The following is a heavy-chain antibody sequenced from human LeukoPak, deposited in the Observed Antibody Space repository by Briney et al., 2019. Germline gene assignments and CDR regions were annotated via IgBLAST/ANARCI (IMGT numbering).Heavy chain of an antibody. CDR2: ISSTSNYI. CDR1: GYTFTNYN. V-gene: IGHV3-21*06. J-gene: IGHJ4*02. CDR3: ARPRYSNSWYPIDN. Sequence: KAWGSLRLSCAASGYTFTNYNMYWVRQAPGKGLEWVSSISSTSNYIYYADSVRGRFTISRDSAKNSLYLQMSSLGAEDTAVYYCARPRYSNSWYPIDNWGQGTLVTVSS. D-gene: IGHD6-13*01.